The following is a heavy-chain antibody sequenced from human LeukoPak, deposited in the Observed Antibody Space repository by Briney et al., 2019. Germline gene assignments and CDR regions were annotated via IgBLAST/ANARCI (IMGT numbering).Heavy chain of an antibody. CDR2: IYSGGST. CDR1: GFTFSSYS. CDR3: ARGYYYDSSGYYGAEYFQH. Sequence: PGGSLRLSCAASGFTFSSYSMNWVRQAPGKGLEWVSVIYSGGSTYYADSVKGRFTISRDNSKNTLYLQMNSLRAEDTAVYYCARGYYYDSSGYYGAEYFQHWGQGTLVTVSS. J-gene: IGHJ1*01. V-gene: IGHV3-53*01. D-gene: IGHD3-22*01.